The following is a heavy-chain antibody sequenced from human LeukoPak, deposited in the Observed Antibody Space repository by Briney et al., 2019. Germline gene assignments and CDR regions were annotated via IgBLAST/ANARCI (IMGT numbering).Heavy chain of an antibody. Sequence: GASVKVSCKASGYTFTGYYMHWVRRAPGQGLEWMGWINPNSGGTNYAQKFQGRVTMTRDTSISTAYMELSRLRSDDTAVYYCAGSQYSRGYFDYWGQGTLVTVSS. CDR2: INPNSGGT. CDR3: AGSQYSRGYFDY. D-gene: IGHD6-6*01. CDR1: GYTFTGYY. J-gene: IGHJ4*02. V-gene: IGHV1-2*02.